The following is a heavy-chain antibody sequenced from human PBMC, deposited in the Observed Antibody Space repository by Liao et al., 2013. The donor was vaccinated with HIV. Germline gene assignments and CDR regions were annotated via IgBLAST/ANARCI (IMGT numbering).Heavy chain of an antibody. J-gene: IGHJ4*02. CDR1: GGSISSGTHY. CDR2: IYTSGST. Sequence: QVQLQESGPGLVKPSQTLSLTCTVSGGSISSGTHYWNWIRQPAGKGLEWIGRIYTSGSTNYNPSLKSRVTISLDTSKNQFSLRLSSVTAADTAVYYCARDGPLGGFDYWGQGTLVTVSS. CDR3: ARDGPLGGFDY. V-gene: IGHV4-61*02. D-gene: IGHD3-16*01.